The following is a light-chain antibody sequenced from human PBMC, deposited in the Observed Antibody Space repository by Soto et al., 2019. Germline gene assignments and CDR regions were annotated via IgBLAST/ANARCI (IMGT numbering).Light chain of an antibody. CDR2: GAS. J-gene: IGKJ1*01. V-gene: IGKV3-20*01. CDR3: QQYNRSPPSWT. CDR1: QSVSSSY. Sequence: ETVLTQSPGTLSLSPGERATLSCRASQSVSSSYLAWYQQKPGQAPRLLIYGASSRATGIPDRFSGSGSGTHFTLTIIRLEPEDFAVYYCQQYNRSPPSWTFGQGTKVEIK.